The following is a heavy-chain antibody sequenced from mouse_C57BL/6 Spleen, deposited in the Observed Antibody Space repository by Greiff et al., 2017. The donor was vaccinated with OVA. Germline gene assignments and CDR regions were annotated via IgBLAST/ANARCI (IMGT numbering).Heavy chain of an antibody. CDR3: ARNRGYSNPAWFAY. D-gene: IGHD2-5*01. CDR1: GFSLTSYG. Sequence: QVQLKESGPGLVQPSQRLSITCTVSGFSLTSYGVHWVRQSPGKGLEWLGVIWSGGSTDYNAAFISRLSISKDNSKSQVFFKMNSLQADDTAIYYCARNRGYSNPAWFAYWGQGTLVTVSA. J-gene: IGHJ3*01. V-gene: IGHV2-2*01. CDR2: IWSGGST.